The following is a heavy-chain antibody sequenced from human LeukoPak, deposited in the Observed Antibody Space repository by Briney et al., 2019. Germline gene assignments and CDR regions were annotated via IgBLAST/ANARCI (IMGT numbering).Heavy chain of an antibody. CDR2: ISSSGSTI. Sequence: GRTLRLSCAASGFTFRDYYMSWIRQARGKGLEWVSYISSSGSTIYYAESVKGRFTISKDNPNNSLHLKMNSLRAEDTAVYYCARAGAYDYVWGSYLDYWGQGTLVTVSS. CDR1: GFTFRDYY. D-gene: IGHD3-16*02. J-gene: IGHJ4*02. V-gene: IGHV3-11*01. CDR3: ARAGAYDYVWGSYLDY.